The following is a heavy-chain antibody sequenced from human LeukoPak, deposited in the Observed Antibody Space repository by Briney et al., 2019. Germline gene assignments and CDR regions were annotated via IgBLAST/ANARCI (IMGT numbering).Heavy chain of an antibody. CDR3: ARGLPPPLLRVRGVINNWFDP. D-gene: IGHD3-10*01. CDR2: TSYDGSNK. V-gene: IGHV3-30*04. Sequence: GGSLRLSCAASGFTLSNYAMHWVRQAPGKGLEWVAVTSYDGSNKYYADSVKGRFTISRDNSKNTLYLQMNSLRAEDTAVYYCARGLPPPLLRVRGVINNWFDPWGQGTLVTVSS. CDR1: GFTLSNYA. J-gene: IGHJ5*02.